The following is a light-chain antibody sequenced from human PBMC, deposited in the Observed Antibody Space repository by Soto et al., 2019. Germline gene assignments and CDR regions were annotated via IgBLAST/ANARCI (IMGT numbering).Light chain of an antibody. CDR2: GNS. CDR1: SSNIGAGYD. J-gene: IGLJ2*01. Sequence: QSVLTQPHSVSGAPGQRVTISCTGSSSNIGAGYDVHWYQQFPGTAPKLLIYGNSNRPSGVPDRFSGSKSDTSASLAITGLQAEDEADYYCQSYDNSLSGVVFGGGTKLTVL. CDR3: QSYDNSLSGVV. V-gene: IGLV1-40*01.